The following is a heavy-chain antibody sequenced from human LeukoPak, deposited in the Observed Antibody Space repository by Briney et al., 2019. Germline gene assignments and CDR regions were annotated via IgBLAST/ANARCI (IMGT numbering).Heavy chain of an antibody. CDR3: ARDIFPYCGGDCYVGY. CDR1: GYTFTGYY. J-gene: IGHJ4*02. CDR2: INPNSGGT. V-gene: IGHV1-2*02. Sequence: ASVKVSCKASGYTFTGYYMHWVRQAPGQGLEWMGWINPNSGGTNYAQKFQGRVTMTRDTSISTAYMELSRLRSDDTAVYYCARDIFPYCGGDCYVGYWGQGTLVTVSS. D-gene: IGHD2-21*02.